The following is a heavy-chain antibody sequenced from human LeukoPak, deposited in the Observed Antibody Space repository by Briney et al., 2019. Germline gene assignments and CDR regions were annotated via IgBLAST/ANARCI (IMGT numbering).Heavy chain of an antibody. CDR2: ISYDGSNK. J-gene: IGHJ3*02. D-gene: IGHD3-10*01. V-gene: IGHV3-30*03. CDR1: GFTFSSYG. CDR3: RTELIRGVMTTAFVI. Sequence: GGSLRLSCAASGFTFSSYGMHWVRQAPGKGLEWVAVISYDGSNKYYADSVKGRFTISRDNSKNTLYLQMNSLRDEDTAVYYCRTELIRGVMTTAFVIWGQGTMVTVSS.